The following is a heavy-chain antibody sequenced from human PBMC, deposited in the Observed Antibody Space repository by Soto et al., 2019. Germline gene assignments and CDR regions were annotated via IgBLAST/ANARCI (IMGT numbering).Heavy chain of an antibody. CDR3: ARYRAAAGTHWFDP. CDR1: GYTFTSYG. J-gene: IGHJ5*02. V-gene: IGHV1-18*01. Sequence: ASVKVSCKASGYTFTSYGIHWVRQAPGQGLEWMGWISAYNGNTNYAQKLQGRVTMTTDTSTSTAYMELRSLRSDDTAVYYCARYRAAAGTHWFDPWGQGTLVTVSS. CDR2: ISAYNGNT. D-gene: IGHD6-13*01.